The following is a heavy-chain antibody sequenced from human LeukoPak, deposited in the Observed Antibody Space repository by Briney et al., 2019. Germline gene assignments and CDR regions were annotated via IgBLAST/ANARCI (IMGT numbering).Heavy chain of an antibody. D-gene: IGHD3-10*01. CDR1: GFTFSSYA. V-gene: IGHV3-23*01. J-gene: IGHJ4*02. CDR2: ISGSGGST. Sequence: GGSLRLSCAASGFTFSSYAMSWVRQAPGKGLEWVSAISGSGGSTYYADSVKGRFTISRDNSKNTLYLQMNSLRAEDTAVYYYAKWIMVRGVNDYWGQGTLVTVSS. CDR3: AKWIMVRGVNDY.